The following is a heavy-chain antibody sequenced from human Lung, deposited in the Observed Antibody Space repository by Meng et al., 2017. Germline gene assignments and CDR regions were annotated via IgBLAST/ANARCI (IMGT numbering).Heavy chain of an antibody. CDR1: GGSFSDYY. CDR2: INHSGST. Sequence: QGQTQAWGAGPLKPSETLSLSSVVSGGSFSDYYWGWIRQPPGKGLEWIGEINHSGSTNYNPSLESRATISVDTSQNNLSLKLSSVTAADSAVYYCARGPTTMAHDFDYWGQGTLVTVSS. V-gene: IGHV4-34*01. CDR3: ARGPTTMAHDFDY. D-gene: IGHD4-11*01. J-gene: IGHJ4*02.